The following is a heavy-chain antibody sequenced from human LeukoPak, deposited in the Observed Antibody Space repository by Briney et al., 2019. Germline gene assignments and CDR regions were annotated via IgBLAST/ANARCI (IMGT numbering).Heavy chain of an antibody. CDR1: GGSISSGSYY. D-gene: IGHD3-10*01. V-gene: IGHV4-39*01. J-gene: IGHJ4*02. CDR2: IYYSGST. CDR3: ASRTMETYYYGSGTYYTLTYFDY. Sequence: SETLSLTCTVSGGSISSGSYYWGWIRQPPGQGLEWIGSIYYSGSTYYNPSLKSRVTISLDTSKNQFSLELSSVTAADTAVYYCASRTMETYYYGSGTYYTLTYFDYWGQGTLVTVSS.